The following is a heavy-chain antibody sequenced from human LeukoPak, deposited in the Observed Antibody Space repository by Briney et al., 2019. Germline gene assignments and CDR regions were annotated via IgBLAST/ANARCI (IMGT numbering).Heavy chain of an antibody. Sequence: SETLSLTCAVYGGSFSGYYWSWIRQPPGKGLEWIGEINHSGSTNYNPSLKSRVTISVDTSKNQFSLKLSAVTAADTDVYYCARGRESSGWYWDYYYGVDVWGQGTTVTVSS. CDR2: INHSGST. D-gene: IGHD6-19*01. J-gene: IGHJ6*02. CDR3: ARGRESSGWYWDYYYGVDV. V-gene: IGHV4-34*01. CDR1: GGSFSGYY.